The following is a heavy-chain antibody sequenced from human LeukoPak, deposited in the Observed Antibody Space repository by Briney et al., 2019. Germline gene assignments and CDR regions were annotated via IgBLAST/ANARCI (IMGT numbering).Heavy chain of an antibody. CDR1: GYTFTSYY. D-gene: IGHD5-18*01. V-gene: IGHV1-46*01. CDR2: INPSGGTT. CDR3: ARDPSVSGYSFGYFDY. Sequence: GASVKVSCKASGYTFTSYYMQWVRQAPGQGLEWMGIINPSGGTTSYAQKFQGRVTMTRDTSTSTVYMELSSLRSEDTAVYYCARDPSVSGYSFGYFDYWGQGTLVTVSS. J-gene: IGHJ4*02.